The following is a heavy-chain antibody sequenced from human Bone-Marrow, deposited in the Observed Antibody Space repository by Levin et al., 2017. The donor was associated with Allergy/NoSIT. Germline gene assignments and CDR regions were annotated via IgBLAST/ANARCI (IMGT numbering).Heavy chain of an antibody. CDR3: ARGSRYSWNFDYYYMDV. CDR2: IYHSGYT. V-gene: IGHV4-61*01. D-gene: IGHD1-7*01. J-gene: IGHJ6*03. CDR1: GASVSSSTYY. Sequence: SQTLSLTCTVSGASVSSSTYYWTWIRQSPGKGLEWIGYIYHSGYTNDNPSLKSRVSISADTSNNQFSLKLNSVTAADTGIYYCARGSRYSWNFDYYYMDVWGKGTTVIVSS.